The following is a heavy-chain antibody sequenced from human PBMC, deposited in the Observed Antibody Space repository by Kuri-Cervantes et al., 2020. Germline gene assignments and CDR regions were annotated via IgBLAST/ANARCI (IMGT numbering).Heavy chain of an antibody. V-gene: IGHV3-23*01. CDR2: ISGSGGST. Sequence: GESLKISCAASGFTFSSYAMSWVRQAPGKGLEWVSAISGSGGSTYYADSVKGRFTISRDNSKNTLYLQMNSLRAEDTAVYYCATGGVIITCFDYWGQGTLVTVSS. CDR1: GFTFSSYA. D-gene: IGHD3-10*01. CDR3: ATGGVIITCFDY. J-gene: IGHJ4*02.